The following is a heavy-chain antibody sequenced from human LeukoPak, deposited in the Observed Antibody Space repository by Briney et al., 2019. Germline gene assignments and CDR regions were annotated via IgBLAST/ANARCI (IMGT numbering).Heavy chain of an antibody. CDR1: GFTFSSYA. CDR2: ISGSGGST. V-gene: IGHV3-23*01. J-gene: IGHJ4*02. CDR3: AKATYYYDSSGYYSPYYFDY. Sequence: GGSLRLSCTASGFTFSSYAMSWVRQAPGKGLEWVSAISGSGGSTYYADSVKGRFTISRDNSKNTLYLQMNSLRAEDTAVYYCAKATYYYDSSGYYSPYYFDYWGQGTLVTVSS. D-gene: IGHD3-22*01.